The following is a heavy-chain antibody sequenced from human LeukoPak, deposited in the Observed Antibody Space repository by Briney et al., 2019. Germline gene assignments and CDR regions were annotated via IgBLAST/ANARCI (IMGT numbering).Heavy chain of an antibody. V-gene: IGHV3-23*01. CDR1: GFTFSSYS. CDR2: ISGSSGST. J-gene: IGHJ4*02. D-gene: IGHD5-18*01. CDR3: AKDPRGYSYASSFDY. Sequence: GGSLRLSCAASGFTFSSYSMNWVRQAPGKGLEWVSAISGSSGSTYYADSVKGRFTISRDNSKNTLYLQMNSLRAEDTAVYYCAKDPRGYSYASSFDYWGQGTLVTVSS.